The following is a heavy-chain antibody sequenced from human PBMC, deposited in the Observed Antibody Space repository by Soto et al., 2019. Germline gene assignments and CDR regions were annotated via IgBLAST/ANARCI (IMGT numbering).Heavy chain of an antibody. CDR1: GFPFSEYF. CDR3: ARDIYYYDSSGYRSFDY. CDR2: ISSSGSTI. D-gene: IGHD3-22*01. Sequence: PGGSLRLAFASSGFPFSEYFMSGIRQSPGTVLEWFSYISSSGSTIYYADSVKGRFTISRDNAKNSLYLQMNSLRAEDTAVYYCARDIYYYDSSGYRSFDYWGQGTLVNVSA. J-gene: IGHJ4*02. V-gene: IGHV3-11*01.